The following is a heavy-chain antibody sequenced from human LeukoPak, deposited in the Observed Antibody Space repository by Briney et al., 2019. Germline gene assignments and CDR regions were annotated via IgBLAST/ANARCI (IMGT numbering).Heavy chain of an antibody. Sequence: GGSLRLSCAASGFTFSSYAMSWVRQAPAKGLEWVSAISGSGGSTYYADSVKGRFTISRDNSKNTLYLQMNSLRAEDTAVYYCANENYYGSGSYYPAFDIWGQGTMVTVSS. J-gene: IGHJ3*02. CDR1: GFTFSSYA. V-gene: IGHV3-23*01. CDR2: ISGSGGST. CDR3: ANENYYGSGSYYPAFDI. D-gene: IGHD3-10*01.